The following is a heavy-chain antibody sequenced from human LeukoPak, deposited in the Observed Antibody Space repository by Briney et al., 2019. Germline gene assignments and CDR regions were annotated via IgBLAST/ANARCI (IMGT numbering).Heavy chain of an antibody. V-gene: IGHV3-30*04. CDR2: ILYDGSDK. CDR1: GFTFSSYA. Sequence: GGSLRLSCAASGFTFSSYAMHWVRQAPGKGLEWVAVILYDGSDKYYAGSVKGRFTISRDNSKNTLHLQMNSLKTEDTAVYYCARAVGLLFDYWGQGTLVTVSS. D-gene: IGHD1-26*01. J-gene: IGHJ4*02. CDR3: ARAVGLLFDY.